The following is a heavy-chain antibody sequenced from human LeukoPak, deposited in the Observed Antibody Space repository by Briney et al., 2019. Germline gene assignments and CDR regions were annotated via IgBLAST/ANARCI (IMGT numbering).Heavy chain of an antibody. CDR3: ARYGAFGGVIAKDYFDY. Sequence: PSETLSLTCTVSGGSISSYYWSWIRQPPGKGLEWIGYIYYSGSTNYNPSLKSRVTISVDTSKNQFSLKLSSVTAADTAVYYCARYGAFGGVIAKDYFDYWGQGTLVTVSS. V-gene: IGHV4-59*01. CDR2: IYYSGST. J-gene: IGHJ4*02. D-gene: IGHD3-16*02. CDR1: GGSISSYY.